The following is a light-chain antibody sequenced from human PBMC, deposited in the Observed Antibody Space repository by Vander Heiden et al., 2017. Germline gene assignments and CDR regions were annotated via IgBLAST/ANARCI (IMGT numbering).Light chain of an antibody. J-gene: IGKJ2*01. Sequence: DIVMTQSPLSLPVTPGEPASISCRSSQSLLNSNGNNYLDWYLQKPGQSPQLLIYLGSNRASGVPDRFSGSGSGKDFTLKSSTVEAEDVGVYYCRQGLQTPYNVGKGTKLEIK. CDR3: RQGLQTPYN. CDR2: LGS. CDR1: QSLLNSNGNNY. V-gene: IGKV2-28*01.